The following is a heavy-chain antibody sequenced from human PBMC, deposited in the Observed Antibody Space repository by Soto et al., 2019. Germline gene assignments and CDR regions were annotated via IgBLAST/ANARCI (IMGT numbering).Heavy chain of an antibody. CDR3: ARDGVAGTTGISAY. J-gene: IGHJ4*02. CDR2: ISVYNGNT. Sequence: WASVKVSCKASGYTFTSYSITWVRQAPGQGLEWMGWISVYNGNTKYAQDFQGRVTMTTDTSTSTAYMELRSLRSDDTAVYYCARDGVAGTTGISAYWGQGTLVTVS. CDR1: GYTFTSYS. V-gene: IGHV1-18*01. D-gene: IGHD1-7*01.